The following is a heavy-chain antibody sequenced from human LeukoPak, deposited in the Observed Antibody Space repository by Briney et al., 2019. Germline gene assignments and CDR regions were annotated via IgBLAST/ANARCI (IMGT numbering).Heavy chain of an antibody. CDR3: ARAFGVVGATNPGY. J-gene: IGHJ4*02. Sequence: GGSLRLSCAASGFIFTNYALHWVRQASDKGLDWVAVISFDGSIKYYADSVKGRFTISRDNAKNSLYLQMNSLRAEDTAVYYCARAFGVVGATNPGYWGQGTLVTVSS. D-gene: IGHD1-26*01. CDR1: GFIFTNYA. CDR2: ISFDGSIK. V-gene: IGHV3-30-3*01.